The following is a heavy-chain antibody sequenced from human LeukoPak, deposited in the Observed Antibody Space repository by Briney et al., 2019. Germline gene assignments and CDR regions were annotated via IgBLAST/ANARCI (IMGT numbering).Heavy chain of an antibody. CDR2: IYPGDPDT. D-gene: IGHD6-19*01. CDR1: GYSFTSYW. J-gene: IGHJ4*02. CDR3: ARPMDSSGWPLDY. V-gene: IGHV5-51*01. Sequence: GESLKISCKGSGYSFTSYWIGWVRQMPGKGLEWMGIIYPGDPDTRYSPSFQGQVTISADKSISTAYLQWSSLKASDTAMYYCARPMDSSGWPLDYWGQGTLVTVSS.